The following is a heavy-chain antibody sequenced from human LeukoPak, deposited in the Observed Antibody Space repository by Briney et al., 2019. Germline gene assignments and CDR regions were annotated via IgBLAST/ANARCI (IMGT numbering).Heavy chain of an antibody. J-gene: IGHJ4*02. CDR2: INPNSGGT. D-gene: IGHD1-7*01. CDR3: ARWPGELYYFDY. CDR1: GYTFTGYY. V-gene: IGHV1-2*02. Sequence: GASVKVSCKASGYTFTGYYMHWVRQAPGQGLEWMGWINPNSGGTNYAQKFQGRGTMTRDTSISTAYMELSRLRSDDTAVYYCARWPGELYYFDYWGQGTLVTVSS.